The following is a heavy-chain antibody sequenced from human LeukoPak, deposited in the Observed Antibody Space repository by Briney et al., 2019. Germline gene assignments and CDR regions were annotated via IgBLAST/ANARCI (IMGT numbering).Heavy chain of an antibody. Sequence: PSQTLSLTCTVSGGSISSGGYYWSWIRQPPGKGLEWIGYIYHSGSTYYNPSLKSRVTISVDTSKNQFSLKLSSVIAADTAVYYCASLIAVAGTEYFQHWGQGTLVTVSS. D-gene: IGHD6-19*01. V-gene: IGHV4-30-2*01. CDR1: GGSISSGGYY. CDR2: IYHSGST. J-gene: IGHJ1*01. CDR3: ASLIAVAGTEYFQH.